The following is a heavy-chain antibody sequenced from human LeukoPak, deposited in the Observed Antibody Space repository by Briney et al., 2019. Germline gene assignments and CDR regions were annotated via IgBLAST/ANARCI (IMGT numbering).Heavy chain of an antibody. CDR2: ISDDGSSK. CDR1: GFTFSNYG. V-gene: IGHV3-30*19. Sequence: GGSLRLSCAASGFTFSNYGMHWVRQAPGKGLEWVAIISDDGSSKYYADSVKGRFTISRDNSKNTLYLQMNSLRPEDTAVYYCARVRDSGRWGAFDIWGQGTMVTVSS. J-gene: IGHJ3*02. D-gene: IGHD1-26*01. CDR3: ARVRDSGRWGAFDI.